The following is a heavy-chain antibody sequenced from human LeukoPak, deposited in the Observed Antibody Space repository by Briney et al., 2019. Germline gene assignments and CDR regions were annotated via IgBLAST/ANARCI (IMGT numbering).Heavy chain of an antibody. V-gene: IGHV3-23*01. D-gene: IGHD2-2*01. CDR1: GFTFSSFA. CDR2: ISDSGGTT. J-gene: IGHJ4*02. Sequence: GGSLRLSCAVSGFTFSSFAMSWVRQPPGKGLEWLSVISDSGGTTFYADSVKGRFTISRDNSKNTLYLQMNSLRAEDTAVYYCAKDCSSASCQRLFDSWGQGTLVTVSS. CDR3: AKDCSSASCQRLFDS.